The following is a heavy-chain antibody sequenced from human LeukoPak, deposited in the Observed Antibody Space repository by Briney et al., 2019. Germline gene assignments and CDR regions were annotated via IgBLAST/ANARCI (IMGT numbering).Heavy chain of an antibody. CDR2: IYYSGST. Sequence: SETLSLTCTVSGGSISSSSYYWGWIRQPPGKGLEWIGSIYYSGSTYYNPSLKRRVTISVDTSKNQFSLKLSSVTAADTAVYYCARQGEEMATNFDYWGQGTLVTVSS. CDR3: ARQGEEMATNFDY. CDR1: GGSISSSSYY. J-gene: IGHJ4*02. D-gene: IGHD5-24*01. V-gene: IGHV4-39*01.